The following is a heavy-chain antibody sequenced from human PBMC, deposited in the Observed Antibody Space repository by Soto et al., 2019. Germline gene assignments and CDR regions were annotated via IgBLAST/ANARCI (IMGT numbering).Heavy chain of an antibody. Sequence: QVQLVQSGAEVKKPGASVKVSCKASGYTFTSYDINWVRQATGQGLEWMGWMNPNSGNTSYAQKFQGRVTMTRNTSISTAYMELRSLRSEDTAVYYCASGGGIAARRWVWFYPWGQGSLVTVSS. CDR2: MNPNSGNT. CDR1: GYTFTSYD. D-gene: IGHD6-6*01. J-gene: IGHJ5*02. CDR3: ASGGGIAARRWVWFYP. V-gene: IGHV1-8*01.